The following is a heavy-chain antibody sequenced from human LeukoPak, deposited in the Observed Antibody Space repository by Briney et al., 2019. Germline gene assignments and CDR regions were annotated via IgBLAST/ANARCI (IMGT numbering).Heavy chain of an antibody. V-gene: IGHV3-48*01. J-gene: IGHJ4*02. Sequence: GVSLRLSCAVSGFTFSSYNMNWVRRSPGKGLEWVSYIGSSVSTRYYADSVKGRFTISRDYGKHSLYLQMNSLRAEDTAVYYCAREGSDFWSGYSKGYFDYWGQGTLVTVSS. CDR1: GFTFSSYN. D-gene: IGHD3-3*01. CDR2: IGSSVSTR. CDR3: AREGSDFWSGYSKGYFDY.